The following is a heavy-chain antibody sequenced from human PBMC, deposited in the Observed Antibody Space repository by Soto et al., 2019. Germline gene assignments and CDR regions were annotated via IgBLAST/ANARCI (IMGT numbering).Heavy chain of an antibody. CDR2: IDPNSGGT. J-gene: IGHJ4*01. CDR1: GYTFTAHY. CDR3: ARDWGYYSSRVYFDN. V-gene: IGHV1-2*02. Sequence: ASGKVSCNASGYTFTAHYVHWVRQAPGQGFEWMGWIDPNSGGTNYAQSFHERVTMARDTSISKAYMELSGLRFDDTAVYYCARDWGYYSSRVYFDNWGGGTMV. D-gene: IGHD2-21*01.